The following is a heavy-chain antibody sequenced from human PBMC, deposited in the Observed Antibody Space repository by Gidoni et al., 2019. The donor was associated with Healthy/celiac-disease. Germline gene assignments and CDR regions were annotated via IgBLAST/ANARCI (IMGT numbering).Heavy chain of an antibody. V-gene: IGHV1-69*01. CDR3: ARGPGLKDIVVVPAAMPGDFDYYYYYMDV. J-gene: IGHJ6*03. CDR2: IIPIFGTA. D-gene: IGHD2-2*01. CDR1: GGTFSSYA. Sequence: QVQLVQSGAEVKKPGSSVKVSCKASGGTFSSYAISWVRQAPGQGLEWMGGIIPIFGTANYAQKFQGRVTITADESTSTAYMELSSLRSEDTAVYYCARGPGLKDIVVVPAAMPGDFDYYYYYMDVWGKGTTVTVSS.